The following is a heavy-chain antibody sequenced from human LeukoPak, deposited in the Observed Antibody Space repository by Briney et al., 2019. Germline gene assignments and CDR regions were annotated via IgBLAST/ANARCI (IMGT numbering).Heavy chain of an antibody. J-gene: IGHJ4*02. D-gene: IGHD6-13*01. Sequence: SCKASGYTFTGNYMHWVRQAPGQGLEWVAVIWYDGSNKYYADSVKGRFTISRDNSKNTLYLQMNSLRAEDTAVYYCARGQQQLSSWGQGTLVTVSS. V-gene: IGHV3-33*01. CDR3: ARGQQQLSS. CDR1: GYTFTGNY. CDR2: IWYDGSNK.